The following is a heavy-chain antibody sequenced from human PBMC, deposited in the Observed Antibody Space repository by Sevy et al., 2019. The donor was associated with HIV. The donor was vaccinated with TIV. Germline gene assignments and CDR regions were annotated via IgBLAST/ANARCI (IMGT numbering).Heavy chain of an antibody. V-gene: IGHV4-59*08. CDR3: AGENAWGRGYS. J-gene: IGHJ4*02. CDR2: IYYNGHI. CDR1: GGSITSLY. Sequence: SETLSLTCTVSGGSITSLYWNWIRTHPGKGLEWIANIYYNGHINYNPSLKSRVTLSLDTSKNQFSLRLSSVTAADTAMYYCAGENAWGRGYSWGQGTLVTVSS. D-gene: IGHD1-26*01.